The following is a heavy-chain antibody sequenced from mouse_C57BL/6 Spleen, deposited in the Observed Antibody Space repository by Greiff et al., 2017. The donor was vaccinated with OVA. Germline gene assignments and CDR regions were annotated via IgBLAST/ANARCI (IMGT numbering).Heavy chain of an antibody. J-gene: IGHJ3*01. V-gene: IGHV1-80*01. CDR3: ATGGYGSSQFAY. Sequence: VQLQQSGAELVKPGASVKISCKASGYAFSSYWMNWVKQRPGKGLEWIGQIYPGDGDTNYNGKFKGKATLTADKSSSTAYMQLSSLTSEDSAVYFCATGGYGSSQFAYWGQGTLVTVSA. CDR2: IYPGDGDT. D-gene: IGHD1-1*01. CDR1: GYAFSSYW.